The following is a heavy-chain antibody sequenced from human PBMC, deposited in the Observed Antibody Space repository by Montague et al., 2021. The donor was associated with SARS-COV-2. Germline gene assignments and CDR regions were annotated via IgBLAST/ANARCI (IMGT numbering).Heavy chain of an antibody. J-gene: IGHJ4*02. D-gene: IGHD6-19*01. Sequence: SETLSLTCSVSGGSVTSRTYYWGWIRQPPGKGPEWIGSIYYRGSTYYNPSLKSRVFISVDTSKNQLSLTLTSVTAADTAVYYCATQEDPSGWIPGPFDFWGQGTLLSVSS. V-gene: IGHV4-39*01. CDR1: GGSVTSRTYY. CDR2: IYYRGST. CDR3: ATQEDPSGWIPGPFDF.